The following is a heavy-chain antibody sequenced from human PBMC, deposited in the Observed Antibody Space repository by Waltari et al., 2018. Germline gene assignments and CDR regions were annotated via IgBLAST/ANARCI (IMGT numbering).Heavy chain of an antibody. Sequence: EVQLLESGGGLVQPGGSLRLSCAASGFTFSSYAMSWVRQAPGKGLELVSVIYSGGSTYYADSVKGRFTISRDNSKNTLYLQMNSLRAEDTAVYYCAKAAILEWLSDFDYWGQGTLVTVSS. CDR2: IYSGGST. CDR1: GFTFSSYA. V-gene: IGHV3-23*03. D-gene: IGHD3-3*01. CDR3: AKAAILEWLSDFDY. J-gene: IGHJ4*02.